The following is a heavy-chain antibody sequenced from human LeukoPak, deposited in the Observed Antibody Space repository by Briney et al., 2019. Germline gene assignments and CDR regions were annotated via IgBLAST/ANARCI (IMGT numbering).Heavy chain of an antibody. J-gene: IGHJ4*02. CDR3: ARVTGIAAAGRESFDY. V-gene: IGHV4-31*03. CDR2: IYYSGST. CDR1: GGSISSGGYY. D-gene: IGHD6-13*01. Sequence: TLSPTCTVSGGSISSGGYYWSWIRQHPGKGLEWIGYIYYSGSTYYNPSLKSRVTISVDTSKNQFSLKLSSVTAADTAVYYCARVTGIAAAGRESFDYWGQGTLVTVSS.